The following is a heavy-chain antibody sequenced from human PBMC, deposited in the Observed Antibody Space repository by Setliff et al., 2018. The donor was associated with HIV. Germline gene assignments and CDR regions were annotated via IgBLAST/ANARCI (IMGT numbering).Heavy chain of an antibody. CDR1: GDSIGTYY. CDR3: ARAGMGALRSLFDY. D-gene: IGHD1-26*01. V-gene: IGHV4-59*08. CDR2: FYYGGST. Sequence: SETLSLTCSVSGDSIGTYYWNWIRQTPGKRLEWIGFFYYGGSTDYNPALKNRVAISVDTSRNRVSLKLNSVTDADTAIYYCARAGMGALRSLFDYWGQGTLVTVSS. J-gene: IGHJ4*02.